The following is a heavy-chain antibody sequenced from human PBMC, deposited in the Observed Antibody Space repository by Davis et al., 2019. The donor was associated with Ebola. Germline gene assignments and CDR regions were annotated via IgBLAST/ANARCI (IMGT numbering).Heavy chain of an antibody. Sequence: MPSETLSLTCTVSGGSISSTNWWSWVRQPPGKGLEWIGEIYHSGSTNYNPSLKSRVTISVDKSKNQFSLKLSSLTAADTAMYYCARDLYDSSGYMTYFDSWGQGTLVTVSS. CDR3: ARDLYDSSGYMTYFDS. J-gene: IGHJ4*02. D-gene: IGHD3-22*01. CDR2: IYHSGST. V-gene: IGHV4-4*02. CDR1: GGSISSTNW.